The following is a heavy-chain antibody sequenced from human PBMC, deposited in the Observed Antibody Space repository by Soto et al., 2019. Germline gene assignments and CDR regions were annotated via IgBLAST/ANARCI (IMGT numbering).Heavy chain of an antibody. D-gene: IGHD5-18*01. V-gene: IGHV3-74*01. CDR3: ARDPLDTAMEATRFDY. CDR1: GFTFRSYW. Sequence: EVQLVESGGGLVQPGGSLRLSCAASGFTFRSYWMHWVRQAPEKGLVWVSRINSDGSSTSYADSVKGRFTISRDNAKNTLYLQMNTLRAEDTAVYYCARDPLDTAMEATRFDYWGQGTLVTVSS. J-gene: IGHJ4*02. CDR2: INSDGSST.